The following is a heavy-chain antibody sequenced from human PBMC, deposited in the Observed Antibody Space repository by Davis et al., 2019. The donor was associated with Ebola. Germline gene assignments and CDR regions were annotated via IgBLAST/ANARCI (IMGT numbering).Heavy chain of an antibody. D-gene: IGHD1-26*01. CDR3: ARGTVGIEIYFDS. Sequence: GESLKISCAASGFTLGRYGMHWVRQAPGKGLEWVAFIRYDGSEEYYTDSVKGRFTTSRDLSSNTLYLQMNTLRPDDTALYYCARGTVGIEIYFDSWGQGTLVTVSS. J-gene: IGHJ4*02. CDR1: GFTLGRYG. CDR2: IRYDGSEE. V-gene: IGHV3-30*02.